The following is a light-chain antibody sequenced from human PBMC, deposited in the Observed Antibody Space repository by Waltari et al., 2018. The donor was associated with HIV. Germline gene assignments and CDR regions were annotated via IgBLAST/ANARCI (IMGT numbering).Light chain of an antibody. CDR1: SSNIGSNT. CDR2: SNN. CDR3: AAWDDSLNGWV. J-gene: IGLJ3*02. Sequence: QSVLTQPPSASGTPGQRVTISCSGSSSNIGSNTVNWYQQLPGTAPKLLIYSNNQRPSWVPDRFSGSTSGTSASLAISGLQSEDEADYYCAAWDDSLNGWVFGGGTKLTVL. V-gene: IGLV1-44*01.